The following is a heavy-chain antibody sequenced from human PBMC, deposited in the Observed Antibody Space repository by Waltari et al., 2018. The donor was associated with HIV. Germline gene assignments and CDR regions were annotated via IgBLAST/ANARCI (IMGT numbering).Heavy chain of an antibody. J-gene: IGHJ6*02. Sequence: QVQLVQSGAEVKKPGASVKVSCKASGYTFSTYDINWVRQATGQGLEWMGWMNPNSSNTGYAQKFQGRVNMTRNSSIRTAYMELSSLRSDDTAVYYCSRGLHCTATSCLLYHGMDVWGQGTAVSVSS. CDR1: GYTFSTYD. CDR3: SRGLHCTATSCLLYHGMDV. V-gene: IGHV1-8*01. D-gene: IGHD2-2*01. CDR2: MNPNSSNT.